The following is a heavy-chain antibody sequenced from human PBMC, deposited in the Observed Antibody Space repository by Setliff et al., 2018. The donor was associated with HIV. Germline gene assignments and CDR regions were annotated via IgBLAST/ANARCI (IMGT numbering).Heavy chain of an antibody. CDR2: VYYNGKT. CDR1: GVSISSGSSY. Sequence: SETLSLTCTVAGVSISSGSSYWGWIRKPPEKGLEWIGNVYYNGKTYNNPSLKSRVTVSVDTSKNQFSLKMSAVTAADTGMYYCVRLTGYCSGDSCFSGEFDYWGQGALVTVSS. CDR3: VRLTGYCSGDSCFSGEFDY. V-gene: IGHV4-39*01. J-gene: IGHJ4*02. D-gene: IGHD2-15*01.